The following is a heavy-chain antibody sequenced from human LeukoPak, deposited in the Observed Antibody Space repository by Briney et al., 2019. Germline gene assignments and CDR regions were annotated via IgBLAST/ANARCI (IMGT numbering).Heavy chain of an antibody. Sequence: GGTLRLSCAASGFALSNYGMTWVRQAPGKGLEWVSVLIASDGKTYYADSVKGRFTISRDNAKNSLYLQMNSLRVEDTAVYYCARDLGATIFDFDYWGQGTLVTVSS. CDR2: LIASDGKT. V-gene: IGHV3-23*01. J-gene: IGHJ4*02. D-gene: IGHD1-26*01. CDR1: GFALSNYG. CDR3: ARDLGATIFDFDY.